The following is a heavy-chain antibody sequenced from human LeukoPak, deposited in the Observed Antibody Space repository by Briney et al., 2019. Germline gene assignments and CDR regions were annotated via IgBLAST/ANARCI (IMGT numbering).Heavy chain of an antibody. V-gene: IGHV3-11*06. CDR1: GFTFSDYY. CDR2: ISSSSNYT. Sequence: GGSLRLSCAASGFTFSDYYMSWIRQAPGKGLEWVSYISSSSNYTNYADSVKGRFTISRDNAKNSLYLQMNSLRAEDTAVYYCARVGYYDFWSGPGQLDYWGQGTLVTVSS. CDR3: ARVGYYDFWSGPGQLDY. D-gene: IGHD3-3*01. J-gene: IGHJ4*02.